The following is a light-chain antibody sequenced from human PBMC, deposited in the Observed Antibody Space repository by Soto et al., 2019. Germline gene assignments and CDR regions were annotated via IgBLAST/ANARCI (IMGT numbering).Light chain of an antibody. CDR2: GAS. V-gene: IGKV3-20*01. CDR3: QQYGRSPPFT. J-gene: IGKJ2*01. Sequence: EIVLTQSPGTLSLSPGERATLSCRASQSVSSTYIACYQQNPGQAPRLLIYGASRRATGIPDRFSGSGSGPDFALTISRLEPEDFAVYFCQQYGRSPPFTFGQGTKVEIK. CDR1: QSVSSTY.